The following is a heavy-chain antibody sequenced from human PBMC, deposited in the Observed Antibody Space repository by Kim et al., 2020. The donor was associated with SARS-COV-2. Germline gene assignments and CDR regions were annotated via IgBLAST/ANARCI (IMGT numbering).Heavy chain of an antibody. CDR3: ARVKLHSSSWYFDAFDI. D-gene: IGHD6-13*01. CDR1: GFTFSSYA. Sequence: GGSLRLSCAASGFTFSSYAMHWVRQAPGKGLEWVAVISYDGSNKYYADSVKGRFTISRDNYKNTLYLQMNSLRAEDTAVYYCARVKLHSSSWYFDAFDIWGQGTMVTVSS. CDR2: ISYDGSNK. J-gene: IGHJ3*02. V-gene: IGHV3-30-3*01.